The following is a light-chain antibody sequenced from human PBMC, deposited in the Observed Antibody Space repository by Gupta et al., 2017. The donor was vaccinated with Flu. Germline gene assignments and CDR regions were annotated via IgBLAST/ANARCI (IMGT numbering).Light chain of an antibody. CDR3: QQVDEDPRT. Sequence: LPPSPSFLSASVGGSVTITCRASQDSSKYLAWYQQQPGKAPKLLIYGASTLQSGVPARFSGSGSGTDFTLKISSLQAEDVAIYFCQQVDEDPRTFGQGTKVEIK. CDR2: GAS. J-gene: IGKJ1*01. V-gene: IGKV1-9*01. CDR1: QDSSKY.